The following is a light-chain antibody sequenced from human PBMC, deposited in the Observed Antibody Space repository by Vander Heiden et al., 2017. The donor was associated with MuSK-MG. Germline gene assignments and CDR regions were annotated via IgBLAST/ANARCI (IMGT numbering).Light chain of an antibody. CDR2: DKG. CDR3: QGWDSRRV. V-gene: IGLV3-21*03. J-gene: IGLJ2*01. Sequence: SSVLTQPPSASVAPGKTARITCGGNNIGSKRVQWYQQEPGQGLVLVIYDKGDRRAGIPERFSGSNSGNTATLTISRVEAGDEGDYYCQGWDSRRVFGGGTKVTVL. CDR1: NIGSKR.